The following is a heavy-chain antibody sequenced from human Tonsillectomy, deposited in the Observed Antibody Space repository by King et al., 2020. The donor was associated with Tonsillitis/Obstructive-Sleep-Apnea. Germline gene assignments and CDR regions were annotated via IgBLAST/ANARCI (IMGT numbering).Heavy chain of an antibody. V-gene: IGHV3-20*04. CDR2: INWNGGST. CDR1: GFTFDDYG. Sequence: VQLVESGGGVVRPGGSLRLSCAASGFTFDDYGMSWVRQAPGKGLEWVSGINWNGGSTGYADSVKGRFTISRDNAKNSLYLQMNSLRAEDTALYYCAGGADNDFWSGFYSAPGNTKGSPRHYYYYYMDVWGKGTTVTVSS. CDR3: AGGADNDFWSGFYSAPGNTKGSPRHYYYYYMDV. J-gene: IGHJ6*03. D-gene: IGHD3-3*01.